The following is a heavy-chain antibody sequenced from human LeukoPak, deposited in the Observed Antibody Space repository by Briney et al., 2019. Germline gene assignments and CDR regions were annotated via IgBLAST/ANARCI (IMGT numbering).Heavy chain of an antibody. V-gene: IGHV1-2*02. D-gene: IGHD2-2*03. CDR3: ARVDIVVANWFDP. CDR2: INPNSGGT. Sequence: GASVKVSCKASGYTFTGYYMHWVRQAPGQGLEWMGWINPNSGGTNYAQKFQGRVTMTRDTSISTAYMELSRLRSDDTAVYYCARVDIVVANWFDPWGQGTLVTVSS. J-gene: IGHJ5*02. CDR1: GYTFTGYY.